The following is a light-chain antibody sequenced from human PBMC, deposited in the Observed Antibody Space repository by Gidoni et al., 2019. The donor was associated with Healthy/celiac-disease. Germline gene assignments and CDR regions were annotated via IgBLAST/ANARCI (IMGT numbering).Light chain of an antibody. Sequence: DIQMTQSPSTLSASVGDTVTLTCRASQSSSSWLAWYQQKPGKAPKLLIYKASSLESGVPSRFSGSGSGTEFTLTISSLQPDDFATYYCQQYNSYPFTFXQXTKVDIK. V-gene: IGKV1-5*03. CDR2: KAS. J-gene: IGKJ3*01. CDR1: QSSSSW. CDR3: QQYNSYPFT.